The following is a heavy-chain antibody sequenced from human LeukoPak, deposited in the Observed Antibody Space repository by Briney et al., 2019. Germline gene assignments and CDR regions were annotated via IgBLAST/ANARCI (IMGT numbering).Heavy chain of an antibody. V-gene: IGHV3-48*01. CDR3: ARDNAQYGNWFDP. CDR2: IGSVGTTR. CDR1: GFTFSSYS. J-gene: IGHJ5*02. D-gene: IGHD2/OR15-2a*01. Sequence: PGGSLRLSCAASGFTFSSYSMNWVRQAPGKGLEWVSYIGSVGTTRYYADSVRGRFTISRDNAKSSLYLQMNSLRAEDTAVYYCARDNAQYGNWFDPWGQGTLVTVSS.